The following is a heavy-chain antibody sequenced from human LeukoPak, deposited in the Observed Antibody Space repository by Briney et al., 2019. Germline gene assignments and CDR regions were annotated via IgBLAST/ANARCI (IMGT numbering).Heavy chain of an antibody. CDR3: ARDTEYYDYVWGSYRLPFDY. D-gene: IGHD3-16*02. V-gene: IGHV3-23*01. Sequence: PGGSLRLSCAASGFTFSSYAMSWVRQAPGKGLEWVSAISGSGGSTYYADSVKGRFTISRDNSKNTLYLQMNSLRAEDTAVYYCARDTEYYDYVWGSYRLPFDYWGQGTLVTVSS. CDR1: GFTFSSYA. J-gene: IGHJ4*02. CDR2: ISGSGGST.